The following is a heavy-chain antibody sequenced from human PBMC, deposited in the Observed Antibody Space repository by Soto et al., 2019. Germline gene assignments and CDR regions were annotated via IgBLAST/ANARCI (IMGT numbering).Heavy chain of an antibody. V-gene: IGHV1-46*01. CDR2: VNPSGGHT. J-gene: IGHJ4*02. CDR1: GDTFTDYY. Sequence: QVQLVQSGAEVKKPGASVKVSCKASGDTFTDYYIHWVRQAPGQGLEWMGTVNPSGGHTTYAQHLRGRMTMTRDTTTSTLYMELTSLTSEATAVYYCARGGHVVVVTAALDYWGQGTLVTVSS. D-gene: IGHD2-21*02. CDR3: ARGGHVVVVTAALDY.